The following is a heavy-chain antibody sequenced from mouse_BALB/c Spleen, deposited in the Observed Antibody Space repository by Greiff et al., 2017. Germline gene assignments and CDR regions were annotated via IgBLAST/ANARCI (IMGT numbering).Heavy chain of an antibody. D-gene: IGHD1-1*01. CDR3: ARNYGNFDY. CDR2: ISYDGSN. V-gene: IGHV3-6*01. CDR1: GYSITSGYY. J-gene: IGHJ2*01. Sequence: ESGPGLVIPSQSLSLTCSVTGYSITSGYYWNWIRQFPGNKLEWMGYISYDGSNNYNPSLKNRISITRDTSKNQFFLKLNSVTTEDTATYYCARNYGNFDYWGQGTTRTVSA.